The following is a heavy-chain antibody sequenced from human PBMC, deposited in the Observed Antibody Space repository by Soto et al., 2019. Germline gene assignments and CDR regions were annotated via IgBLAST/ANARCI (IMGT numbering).Heavy chain of an antibody. J-gene: IGHJ5*02. CDR1: GGSFSGYY. Sequence: PSETLSLTCAVYGGSFSGYYWSWIRQPPGKGLEWIGEINHSGSTNYNPSLKSRVTISVDTSKNQFSLKLSSVTAADTAVYYCARGGISRKKWFGELQRPNWFDPWGQGTLVTVSS. V-gene: IGHV4-34*01. CDR3: ARGGISRKKWFGELQRPNWFDP. CDR2: INHSGST. D-gene: IGHD3-10*01.